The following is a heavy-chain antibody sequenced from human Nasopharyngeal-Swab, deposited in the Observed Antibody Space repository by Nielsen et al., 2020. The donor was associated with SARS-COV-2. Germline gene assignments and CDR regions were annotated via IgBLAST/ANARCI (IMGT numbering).Heavy chain of an antibody. CDR3: ARVRSGWQTYYYYGMDV. D-gene: IGHD6-19*01. Sequence: WIRQPPGKGLEWIGEINHSGSTNYNPSLKSRVTISVDTSKNQFSLKPSSVTAADTAVYYCARVRSGWQTYYYYGMDVWGKGTTVTVSS. V-gene: IGHV4-34*01. CDR2: INHSGST. J-gene: IGHJ6*04.